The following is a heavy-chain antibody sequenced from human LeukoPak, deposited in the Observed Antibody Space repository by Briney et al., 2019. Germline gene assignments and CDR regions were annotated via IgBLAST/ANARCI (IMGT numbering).Heavy chain of an antibody. V-gene: IGHV3-74*01. CDR2: ISSDESST. CDR3: ARGPPYYDSSGYYYGGTAFDI. CDR1: GFTIRSYW. Sequence: GGSLRLSCVVSGFTIRSYWMHWVRQAPGKGLVCVSRISSDESSTSSADSVKGRFTISRDNAKNTLYLQMNSLRAEDTTVYICARGPPYYDSSGYYYGGTAFDIWGQGTMVTVSS. J-gene: IGHJ3*02. D-gene: IGHD3-22*01.